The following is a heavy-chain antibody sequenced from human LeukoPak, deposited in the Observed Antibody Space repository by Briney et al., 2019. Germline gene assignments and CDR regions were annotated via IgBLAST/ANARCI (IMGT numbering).Heavy chain of an antibody. D-gene: IGHD3-10*01. CDR2: ISYNGNNK. Sequence: GGSLRLSCVISGYTFTHYGFHWVRQAPGKALEWVAYISYNGNNKYEDSVKGRFTISRDNSKSTLHLQMNGLRAEDTAVYYCARGRGGLYSMVRGVIADWGQGTLVTVSS. V-gene: IGHV3-30*03. CDR3: ARGRGGLYSMVRGVIAD. J-gene: IGHJ4*02. CDR1: GYTFTHYG.